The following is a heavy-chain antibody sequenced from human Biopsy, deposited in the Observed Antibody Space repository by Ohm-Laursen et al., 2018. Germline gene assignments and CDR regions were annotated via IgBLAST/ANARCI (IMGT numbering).Heavy chain of an antibody. D-gene: IGHD3-9*01. V-gene: IGHV1-69*06. CDR2: NIPILGTG. Sequence: SVKVSCKLSGYTFTAFSVHWLRQAPGQGLEWLGGNIPILGTGNYAQKFQDRVTVAADTSTSTATMELRSLRSDDTAVYYCATKLTGYFHHWGQGTLVIVSS. CDR3: ATKLTGYFHH. J-gene: IGHJ1*01. CDR1: GYTFTAFS.